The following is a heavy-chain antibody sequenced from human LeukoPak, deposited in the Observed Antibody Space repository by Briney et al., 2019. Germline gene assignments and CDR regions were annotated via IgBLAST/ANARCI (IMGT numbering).Heavy chain of an antibody. J-gene: IGHJ4*02. CDR2: ISYDGSNK. V-gene: IGHV3-30*18. CDR1: GFTCSSCG. CDR3: AKDKGAVTTFLDY. Sequence: GGSLRLSCAASGFTCSSCGMHWVRQAPGKGLEWVAVISYDGSNKYYADSVKGRFTIPRDNTKNTLYLQMNSLRAEDTAVYYCAKDKGAVTTFLDYWGQGTLVTVSS. D-gene: IGHD4-17*01.